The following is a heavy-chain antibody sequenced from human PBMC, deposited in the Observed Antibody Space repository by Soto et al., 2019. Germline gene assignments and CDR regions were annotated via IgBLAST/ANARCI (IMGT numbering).Heavy chain of an antibody. CDR3: AGYSSSWKLDY. D-gene: IGHD6-13*01. V-gene: IGHV1-69*13. Sequence: ASVKVSCKASGGTFSSYAISWVRQAPGQGLEWMGGIIPIFGTANYAQKFQGRVTITADESTSTAYMELSSLRSEDTAGYYCAGYSSSWKLDYWGQGTLVTVYS. J-gene: IGHJ4*02. CDR2: IIPIFGTA. CDR1: GGTFSSYA.